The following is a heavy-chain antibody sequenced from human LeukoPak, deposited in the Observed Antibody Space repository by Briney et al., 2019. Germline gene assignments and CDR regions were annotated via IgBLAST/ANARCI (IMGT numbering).Heavy chain of an antibody. J-gene: IGHJ4*02. Sequence: GGSLRLSCAASGFTFCRHSMIWVRQAPGKGLEWVSSISSSSTYIYYADSVKGRFTISRDNAKNSLYLQMNSLRAEDTAVYFCARDLRQLPSYFDFWGQGTQVTVSS. V-gene: IGHV3-21*01. CDR3: ARDLRQLPSYFDF. CDR2: ISSSSTYI. D-gene: IGHD2-2*01. CDR1: GFTFCRHS.